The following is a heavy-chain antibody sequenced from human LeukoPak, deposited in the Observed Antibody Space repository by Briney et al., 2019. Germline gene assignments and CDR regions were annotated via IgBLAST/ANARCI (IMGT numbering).Heavy chain of an antibody. V-gene: IGHV4-39*01. Sequence: SETLSLTCTVSGGSISSSSYCWGWIRQPPGKGLEWIGSICYRGSTYYNPPLKSRLTISVGTSKSQFSLTVTSVTAADTAVYYCARHWYAGSSFDYWGQGSLVTVSP. CDR2: ICYRGST. CDR1: GGSISSSSYC. D-gene: IGHD6-6*01. CDR3: ARHWYAGSSFDY. J-gene: IGHJ4*02.